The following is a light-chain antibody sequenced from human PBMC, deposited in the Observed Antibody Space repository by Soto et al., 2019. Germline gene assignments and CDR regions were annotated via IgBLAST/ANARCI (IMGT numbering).Light chain of an antibody. V-gene: IGLV2-14*01. CDR1: SSDIGGYDR. Sequence: QSVLTQPASVSGSPGQSITMSCTGTSSDIGGYDRVSWYQQHPGKAPKLMICDVSFRPSGVSNRFSGSKSGNTASLTISGLQAEDEGDYYYSSYTNSDSWVFGGGTKLTVL. CDR3: SSYTNSDSWV. CDR2: DVS. J-gene: IGLJ3*02.